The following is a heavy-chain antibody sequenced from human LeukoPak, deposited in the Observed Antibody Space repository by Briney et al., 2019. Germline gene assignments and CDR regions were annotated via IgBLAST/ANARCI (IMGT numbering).Heavy chain of an antibody. CDR2: ISAYNGNT. CDR1: GYTFTSYG. J-gene: IGHJ4*02. D-gene: IGHD3-22*01. CDR3: AKLGTNYYDSSAKGYYFDY. V-gene: IGHV1-18*01. Sequence: AXVKVSCKASGYTFTSYGISWVRQAPGQGVEWMGWISAYNGNTNYAQKLKGRVTMTTETYKSTAYMEMRRLRSEDTAVYYCAKLGTNYYDSSAKGYYFDYWGQGTLVTVSS.